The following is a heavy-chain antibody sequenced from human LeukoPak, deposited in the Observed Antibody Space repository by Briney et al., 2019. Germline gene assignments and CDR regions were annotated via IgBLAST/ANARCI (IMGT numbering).Heavy chain of an antibody. V-gene: IGHV4-59*01. Sequence: SETLSLTCTVSGDSITSYYWSWIRQPPGKGLEWIGYIYYTGSTNYNPSLKSRVTISGDTSKNQFSLKVNSVTAADTAVYYCTRDRYDILTGYYRGLDHWGQGTLVTVSS. CDR1: GDSITSYY. J-gene: IGHJ4*02. D-gene: IGHD3-9*01. CDR2: IYYTGST. CDR3: TRDRYDILTGYYRGLDH.